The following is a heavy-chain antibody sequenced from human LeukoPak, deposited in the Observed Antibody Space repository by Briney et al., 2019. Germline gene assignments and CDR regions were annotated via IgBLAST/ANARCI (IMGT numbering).Heavy chain of an antibody. Sequence: PGGSLRLSCAASGFTFSIYAMSWVRQAPEKGLEWVSAISGSGGTAYYADSVKGRFTISRDNSKNTLYLQMDSLRSEDTAVYYCARDPITMVRGVINLDDYWGQGTLVTVSS. CDR3: ARDPITMVRGVINLDDY. V-gene: IGHV3-23*01. J-gene: IGHJ4*02. CDR2: ISGSGGTA. D-gene: IGHD3-10*01. CDR1: GFTFSIYA.